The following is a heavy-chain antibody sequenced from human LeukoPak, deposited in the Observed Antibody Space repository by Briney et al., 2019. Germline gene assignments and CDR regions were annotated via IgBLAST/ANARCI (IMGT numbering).Heavy chain of an antibody. D-gene: IGHD2-2*02. J-gene: IGHJ5*02. CDR1: GGSFSYFY. Sequence: SETLSLTCAVYGGSFSYFYWSWVRQPPGKGLEWIGEINHTGGTNYNPSLKSRVTISVDTFTNQFSLKLRSVTAADTAVYYCAMGIVVVPAAIFRFDPWGQGTLVTVSS. V-gene: IGHV4-34*01. CDR2: INHTGGT. CDR3: AMGIVVVPAAIFRFDP.